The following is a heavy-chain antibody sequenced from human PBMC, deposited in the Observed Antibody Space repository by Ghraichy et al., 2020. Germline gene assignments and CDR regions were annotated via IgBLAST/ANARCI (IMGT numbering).Heavy chain of an antibody. J-gene: IGHJ6*04. CDR2: ISESGTTI. V-gene: IGHV3-48*01. CDR3: ARDRGWERDV. CDR1: GFTFTNYN. D-gene: IGHD6-19*01. Sequence: GESLRLSCAASGFTFTNYNMIWVRQAPGKGLEWVSIISESGTTIYYADSVRGRFTTSRDNAKNSLYLQMNSLRVEDTAVYYCARDRGWERDVWGKGTTVTVSS.